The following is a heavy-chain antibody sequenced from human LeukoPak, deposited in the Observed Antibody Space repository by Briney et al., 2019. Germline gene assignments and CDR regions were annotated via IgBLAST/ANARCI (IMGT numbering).Heavy chain of an antibody. CDR2: INHSGST. CDR1: GGSFSGYY. CDR3: ARDGMSSFDY. Sequence: SETLSLTCAVYGGSFSGYYWSWIRQPPGKGLEWIGEINHSGSTNYNPSLKSRVTISVDTSKNQFSLKLSSVTAADTAVYYCARDGMSSFDYWGQGTLVTVSS. V-gene: IGHV4-34*01. D-gene: IGHD1-14*01. J-gene: IGHJ4*02.